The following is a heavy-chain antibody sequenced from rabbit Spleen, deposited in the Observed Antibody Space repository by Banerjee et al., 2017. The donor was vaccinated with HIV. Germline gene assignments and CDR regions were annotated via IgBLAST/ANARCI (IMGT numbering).Heavy chain of an antibody. V-gene: IGHV1S40*01. CDR3: ARDTGSSFSSYGMDL. CDR2: IYAGSNSKT. Sequence: QSLEESGGDLVKPGASLTLTCTASGFSFSSGYDMCWVRQAPGKGLEWIACIYAGSNSKTYYASWAKGRFTISKTSSTTVTLQMTSLTAADTATYFCARDTGSSFSSYGMDLWGQGTLVTVS. CDR1: GFSFSSGYD. J-gene: IGHJ6*01. D-gene: IGHD8-1*01.